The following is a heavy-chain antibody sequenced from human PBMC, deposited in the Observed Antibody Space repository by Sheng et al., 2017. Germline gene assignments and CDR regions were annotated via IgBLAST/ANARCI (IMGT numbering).Heavy chain of an antibody. J-gene: IGHJ3*01. V-gene: IGHV3-20*04. D-gene: IGHD3-3*01. CDR2: INWNGGST. CDR1: GFTFDDYD. CDR3: GRSYAFWKRDVFDV. Sequence: EVQVVESGGDVVRPGGSLRLSCAASGFTFDDYDMSWVRQRPGKGLEWVSGINWNGGSTGYAGSVKGRFTISRDNAKNSLYLQMNSLRAEDTALYYCGRSYAFWKRDVFDVWGQGTMVTVSS.